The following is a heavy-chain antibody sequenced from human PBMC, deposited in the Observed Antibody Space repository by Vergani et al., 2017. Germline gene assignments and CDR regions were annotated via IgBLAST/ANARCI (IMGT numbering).Heavy chain of an antibody. Sequence: EVMLVQSGAEVKKPGESLKISCKYSESSFISNENAWVRQMSGKGLQWMGNINPIDSKIAYSPSFQGQAIMSLDKSITTAYLQWRSLKASDTAIYYCTRHVPCGDGACLHFDHWGQGTQVTVSS. CDR3: TRHVPCGDGACLHFDH. CDR1: ESSFISNE. D-gene: IGHD2-21*01. V-gene: IGHV5-51*01. J-gene: IGHJ4*02. CDR2: INPIDSKI.